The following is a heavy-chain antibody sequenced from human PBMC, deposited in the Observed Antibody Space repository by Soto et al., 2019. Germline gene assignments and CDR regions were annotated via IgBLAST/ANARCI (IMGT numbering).Heavy chain of an antibody. CDR2: ISGSGGST. CDR1: GFTFDDYG. D-gene: IGHD7-27*01. Sequence: GGSLRLSCAASGFTFDDYGMSWVRQAPGKGLEWVSGISGSGGSTYYADSVKGRFTISRDNSKNTLYLQMNSLRAEDTAVYYCAKAPLGETAGDFDYWGQGTLVTVSS. J-gene: IGHJ4*02. V-gene: IGHV3-23*01. CDR3: AKAPLGETAGDFDY.